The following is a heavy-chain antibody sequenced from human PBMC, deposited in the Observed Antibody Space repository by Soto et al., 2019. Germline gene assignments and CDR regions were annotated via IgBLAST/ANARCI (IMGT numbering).Heavy chain of an antibody. V-gene: IGHV1-69*13. Sequence: SVKVSCKASGGTFSSYAISWVRQAPGQGLEWMGGIIPIFCTANYAQKFQGRVTITADESTSTAYMELSSLRSEDTAVYYCAREVVITYYFDYWGQGTLVTVSS. D-gene: IGHD3-22*01. CDR1: GGTFSSYA. CDR3: AREVVITYYFDY. CDR2: IIPIFCTA. J-gene: IGHJ4*02.